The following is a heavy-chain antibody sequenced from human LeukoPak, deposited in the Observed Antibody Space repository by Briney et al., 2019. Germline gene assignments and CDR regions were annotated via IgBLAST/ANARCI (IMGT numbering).Heavy chain of an antibody. CDR2: IYHTGST. J-gene: IGHJ4*02. CDR3: ARGASLFDY. Sequence: SETLSLTCAVSGGSISSGGYFWSWIRQPPGKGLEWIGYIYHTGSTRYNPSLESRVIISLDTSKNQFSVRLTSVTAADTAVYYCARGASLFDYWGQGILATVSS. CDR1: GGSISSGGYF. V-gene: IGHV4-30-2*01.